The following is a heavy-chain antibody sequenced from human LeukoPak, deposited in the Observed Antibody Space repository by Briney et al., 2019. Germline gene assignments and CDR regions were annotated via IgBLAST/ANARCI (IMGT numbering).Heavy chain of an antibody. Sequence: GGSLRLSCAASGFTFSSYELNWVRQAPGKGLEWVSYINSSGSTIYYADPVKGRFTISRDNAKNSLYLQMNSLRAEDTAVYYCARDTSDIVAAYYYYYGMDVWGKGTTVTVSS. CDR1: GFTFSSYE. V-gene: IGHV3-48*03. CDR3: ARDTSDIVAAYYYYYGMDV. J-gene: IGHJ6*04. D-gene: IGHD5-12*01. CDR2: INSSGSTI.